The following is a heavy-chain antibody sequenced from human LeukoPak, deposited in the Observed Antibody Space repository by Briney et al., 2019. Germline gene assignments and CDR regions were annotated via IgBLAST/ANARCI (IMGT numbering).Heavy chain of an antibody. J-gene: IGHJ4*02. CDR1: GFTFSSYN. Sequence: GGSLRLSCAASGFTFSSYNINWVRQAPGKGLEWVSYISSSSSTIYYADSVKGRFTISRDNAKNSLYLQMNSLRAEDTAVYYCARGPDGYKYGSDYWGQGTLVTVSS. D-gene: IGHD5-24*01. CDR3: ARGPDGYKYGSDY. CDR2: ISSSSSTI. V-gene: IGHV3-48*01.